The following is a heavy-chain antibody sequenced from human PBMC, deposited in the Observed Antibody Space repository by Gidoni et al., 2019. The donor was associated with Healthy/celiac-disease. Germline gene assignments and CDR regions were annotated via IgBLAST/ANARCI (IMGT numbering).Heavy chain of an antibody. CDR2: SNPNSGGT. Sequence: QVQLVQSGAEVKKPGASVKVSCKASGYTFHGYYMNWVRQAPGQGLEWMGWSNPNSGGTNYAQKFQGWVTMTRDTSISTAYMELSRLRSDDTAVYYCARGYSSGWIQGNFDYWGQGTLVTVSS. CDR3: ARGYSSGWIQGNFDY. D-gene: IGHD6-19*01. CDR1: GYTFHGYY. V-gene: IGHV1-2*04. J-gene: IGHJ4*02.